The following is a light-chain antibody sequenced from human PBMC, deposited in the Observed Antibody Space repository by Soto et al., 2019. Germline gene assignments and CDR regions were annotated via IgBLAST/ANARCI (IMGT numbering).Light chain of an antibody. V-gene: IGLV1-44*01. J-gene: IGLJ2*01. CDR1: SSNIGSNT. Sequence: QPVLTQPPSASGTPGQRVTISCSGSSSNIGSNTVNWYQQLPGTAPKLLIYSNNQRPSGVPDRFSGSKSGTSASLAISGLQSEDEADYYCAGWDDSLNGVVFGGGTKLTVL. CDR2: SNN. CDR3: AGWDDSLNGVV.